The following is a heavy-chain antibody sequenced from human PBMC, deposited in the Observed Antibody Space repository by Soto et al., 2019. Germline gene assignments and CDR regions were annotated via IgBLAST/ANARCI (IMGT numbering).Heavy chain of an antibody. CDR1: GFTFSSYG. D-gene: IGHD6-19*01. J-gene: IGHJ4*02. CDR3: AKDRWLALDY. CDR2: ISYDGSNK. V-gene: IGHV3-30*18. Sequence: PGGSLRLSCAASGFTFSSYGMHWVRQAPGKGLEWVAVISYDGSNKYYADSVKGRFTISRDNSKNTLYLQMNSLRAEDTAVYYCAKDRWLALDYWGQGTLVTVSS.